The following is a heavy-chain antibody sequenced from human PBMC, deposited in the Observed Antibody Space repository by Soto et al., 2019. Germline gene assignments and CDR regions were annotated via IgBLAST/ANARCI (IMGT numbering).Heavy chain of an antibody. J-gene: IGHJ6*02. CDR3: ARALLGWGYYYGMDV. CDR1: GGSISSYY. V-gene: IGHV4-59*01. D-gene: IGHD7-27*01. Sequence: SETLSLTCTVSGGSISSYYWSWIRQPPGKGLEWIGYIYYSGSTNYNPSLKSRVTISVDTSKSQFSPTRSSVTAAGPAGYYCARALLGWGYYYGMDVWGQGTTVTASS. CDR2: IYYSGST.